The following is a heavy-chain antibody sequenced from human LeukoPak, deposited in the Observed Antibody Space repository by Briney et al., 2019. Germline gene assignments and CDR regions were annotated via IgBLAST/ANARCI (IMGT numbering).Heavy chain of an antibody. CDR2: IYRGGST. V-gene: IGHV3-66*01. CDR3: ARGGYSSSSLSSSYSYYYGMDV. J-gene: IGHJ6*02. CDR1: GFTVSSNY. Sequence: PGGSLRLSCAASGFTVSSNYMSWVRQAPGKGLEWVSVIYRGGSTYYADSVKGRFTISRDNSKNTLYLQMNSLRAEDTAVYYCARGGYSSSSLSSSYSYYYGMDVWGQGTTVTVSS. D-gene: IGHD6-13*01.